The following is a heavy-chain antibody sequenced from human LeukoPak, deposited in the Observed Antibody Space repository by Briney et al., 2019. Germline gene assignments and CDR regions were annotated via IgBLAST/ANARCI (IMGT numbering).Heavy chain of an antibody. CDR1: GFSFSGHW. D-gene: IGHD6-6*01. Sequence: GGSLRLSCIASGFSFSGHWMHWARHLPGKGLVWVSRISPTGSTTSYADSVKGRFTVSRDNAKNTLYLQVNNLRAEDTAVYYCARGPNSNWSGLDFWGQGSLLTVSS. CDR2: ISPTGSTT. J-gene: IGHJ4*02. CDR3: ARGPNSNWSGLDF. V-gene: IGHV3-74*01.